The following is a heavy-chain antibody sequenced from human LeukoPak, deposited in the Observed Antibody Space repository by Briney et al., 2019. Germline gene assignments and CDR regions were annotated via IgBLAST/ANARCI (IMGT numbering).Heavy chain of an antibody. Sequence: GGSLRLSCAASGFSFGSYAMSWVRQAAGKGLEWVSEICGSVSGSGDCTHYADSVKGRFTISRDNSKNSLYLQMNSLRAEDTALYYCAKDTSYYDILTGYRNYYYGMDVWGQGTTVTVSS. J-gene: IGHJ6*02. CDR1: GFSFGSYA. V-gene: IGHV3-23*01. CDR3: AKDTSYYDILTGYRNYYYGMDV. D-gene: IGHD3-9*01. CDR2: ICGSVSGSGDCT.